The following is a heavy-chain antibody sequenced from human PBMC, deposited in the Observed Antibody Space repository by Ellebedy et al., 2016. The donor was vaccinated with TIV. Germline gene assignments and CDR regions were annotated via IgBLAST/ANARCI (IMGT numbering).Heavy chain of an antibody. J-gene: IGHJ3*02. CDR3: STDQGVTMIVVVIWGAFDI. CDR2: ISGSGGST. CDR1: GFTFSSYA. D-gene: IGHD3-22*01. Sequence: GESLKISCAASGFTFSSYAMRWVRQAPGQGLEWVSAISGSGGSTYYADSVKGRFTISSDNSKNTLYLQMNSLRAEDTAVYYCSTDQGVTMIVVVIWGAFDIWGQGTMVTVSS. V-gene: IGHV3-23*01.